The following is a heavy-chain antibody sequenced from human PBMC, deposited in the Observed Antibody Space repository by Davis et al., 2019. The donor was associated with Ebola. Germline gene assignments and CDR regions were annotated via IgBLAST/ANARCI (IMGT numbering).Heavy chain of an antibody. D-gene: IGHD2-15*01. CDR2: INPNSGGT. J-gene: IGHJ6*02. CDR1: GYTFTGYY. Sequence: ASVKVSCKASGYTFTGYYMHWVRQAPGQGLEWMGWINPNSGGTNYAQKFQGWVTMTRDTSISTAYMELSRLRSDDTAVYYCARELHCSGGSCYSPTWDYGMDVWGQGTTVTVSS. CDR3: ARELHCSGGSCYSPTWDYGMDV. V-gene: IGHV1-2*04.